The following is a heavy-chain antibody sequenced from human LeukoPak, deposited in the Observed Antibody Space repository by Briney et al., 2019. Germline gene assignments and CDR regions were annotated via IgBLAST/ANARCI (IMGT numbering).Heavy chain of an antibody. J-gene: IGHJ4*02. CDR1: GFTFSSYD. V-gene: IGHV3-74*03. CDR3: ARDKKSGESSEIDY. D-gene: IGHD3-10*01. Sequence: GGSLRLSCAASGFTFSSYDMSWVRQAPGKGLVWVSRINRDGSTTKYADSVKGRFTVSRDNAKNTLNLQMNSLRAEDTAVYYCARDKKSGESSEIDYWGQGTLVTVSS. CDR2: INRDGSTT.